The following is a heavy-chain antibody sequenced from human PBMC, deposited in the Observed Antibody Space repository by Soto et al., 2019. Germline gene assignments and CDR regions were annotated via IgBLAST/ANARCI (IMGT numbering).Heavy chain of an antibody. V-gene: IGHV3-23*01. D-gene: IGHD1-26*01. CDR3: AKDYGTVTPHYRRLSGV. CDR2: ISETGTST. CDR1: GFTSVTYA. Sequence: EVQLLESGGRLVQPGGSLRVSCLASGFTSVTYAITWVRQAPGKGLEWVSSISETGTSTYYADSVKGRFTISRDSSKNTGYMRMNSLRAEDTAVYYGAKDYGTVTPHYRRLSGVWGQGTMVTVSS. J-gene: IGHJ3*01.